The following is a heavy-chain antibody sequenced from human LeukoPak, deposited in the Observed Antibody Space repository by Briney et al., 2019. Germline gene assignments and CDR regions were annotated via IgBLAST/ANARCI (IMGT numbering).Heavy chain of an antibody. CDR1: GGTFSSYA. CDR3: ARAYAPYYYGSGSYYQPFRYMDV. V-gene: IGHV1-69*13. D-gene: IGHD3-10*01. Sequence: GASVKVSCKASGGTFSSYAISWVRQAPGQRLEWMGGIIPIFGTANYAQKFQGRVTITADESTSTAYMELSSLRSEDTAVYYCARAYAPYYYGSGSYYQPFRYMDVWGKGTTVTVSS. J-gene: IGHJ6*03. CDR2: IIPIFGTA.